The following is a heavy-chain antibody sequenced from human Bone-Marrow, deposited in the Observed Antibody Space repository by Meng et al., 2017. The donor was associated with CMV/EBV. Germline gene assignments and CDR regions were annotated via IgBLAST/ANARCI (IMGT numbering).Heavy chain of an antibody. D-gene: IGHD3/OR15-3a*01. J-gene: IGHJ6*02. CDR1: GYNFNNYW. Sequence: GGSLRLSCQGSGYNFNNYWIGWVRQMPGKGLEWMGIIYPDDSATTYSPSFQGTVTMSADRSISTAYLHWSSLRASDTAIYSCTRRGGGWTGIACPFLYYAMDVCGHGTTVTVSS. CDR2: IYPDDSAT. CDR3: TRRGGGWTGIACPFLYYAMDV. V-gene: IGHV5-51*01.